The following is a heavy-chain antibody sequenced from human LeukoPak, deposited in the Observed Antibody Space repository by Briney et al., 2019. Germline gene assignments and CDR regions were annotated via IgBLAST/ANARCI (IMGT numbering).Heavy chain of an antibody. D-gene: IGHD6-13*01. J-gene: IGHJ5*02. V-gene: IGHV4-34*01. CDR1: GGSFSGYY. Sequence: MTSETLSLTCAVYGGSFSGYYWSWIRQPPGKGLEWIGEINHSGSTYYNASLESRVTISVDTSKNQFSLKLSSVTAADTAVYYCARAYSSSWYFNWFDPWGQGTLVTVSS. CDR3: ARAYSSSWYFNWFDP. CDR2: INHSGST.